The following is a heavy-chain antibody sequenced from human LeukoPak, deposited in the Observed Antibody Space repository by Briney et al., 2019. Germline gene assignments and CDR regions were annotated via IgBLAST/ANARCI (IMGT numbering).Heavy chain of an antibody. CDR3: ARPRVVAATTSHAAFDI. V-gene: IGHV4-4*07. D-gene: IGHD2-15*01. Sequence: SETLSLTCTVSGGSISSYYWSWIRQPAGKGLEWIGRIYTSGSTNYNPSLKSRVTMSVDTSKNQFSLKLSSVTAADTAMYFCARPRVVAATTSHAAFDIWGQGTLVSVSS. CDR1: GGSISSYY. J-gene: IGHJ3*02. CDR2: IYTSGST.